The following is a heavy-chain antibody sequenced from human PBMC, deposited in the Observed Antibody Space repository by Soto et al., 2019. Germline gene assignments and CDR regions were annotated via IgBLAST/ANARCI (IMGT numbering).Heavy chain of an antibody. Sequence: SETLSLTCAVSGGSISSSNWWSWVRQPPGKGLEWIGEIYHSGSTNYNPSLKSRVTISVDRAKNQFSLKLSTVTAAVKAVDDFERRGGMQWLRFSYGMDVWGQGTTVTVS. CDR3: ERRGGMQWLRFSYGMDV. J-gene: IGHJ6*02. D-gene: IGHD5-12*01. CDR1: GGSISSSNW. V-gene: IGHV4-4*02. CDR2: IYHSGST.